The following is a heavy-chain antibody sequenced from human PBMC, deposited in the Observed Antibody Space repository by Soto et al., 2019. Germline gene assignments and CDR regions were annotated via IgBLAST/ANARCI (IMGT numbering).Heavy chain of an antibody. CDR2: INPNSGGT. Sequence: ASVKVSCKASGYTFTGYYMHWVRQAPGQGLEWMGWINPNSGGTNYAQKFQGWVTMTRDTSISTAYMELSRLRSDDTAVYYCGRVGIAAADTNYYYGMDVWGQGTTVTVSS. CDR1: GYTFTGYY. V-gene: IGHV1-2*04. CDR3: GRVGIAAADTNYYYGMDV. J-gene: IGHJ6*02. D-gene: IGHD6-13*01.